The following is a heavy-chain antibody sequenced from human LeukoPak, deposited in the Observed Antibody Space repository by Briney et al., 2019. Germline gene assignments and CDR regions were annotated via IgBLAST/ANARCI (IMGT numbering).Heavy chain of an antibody. CDR2: ISGSGDST. CDR1: GFTFSDYA. V-gene: IGHV3-23*01. J-gene: IGHJ1*01. Sequence: PGGSLRLSCAASGFTFSDYAMSWVRQAPGKGLEWVSAISGSGDSTYYADSVKGRFTISRDNSKNTLFLQMNSLRAEDTAVYYCAKGPPSSSAQYFQHWGQGALVTVSS. CDR3: AKGPPSSSAQYFQH. D-gene: IGHD6-6*01.